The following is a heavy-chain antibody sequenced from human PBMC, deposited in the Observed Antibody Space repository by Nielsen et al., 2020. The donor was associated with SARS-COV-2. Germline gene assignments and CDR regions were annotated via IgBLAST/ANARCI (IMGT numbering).Heavy chain of an antibody. CDR1: GFTLPNYA. J-gene: IGHJ4*02. Sequence: GESLKISCAASGFTLPNYAMAWVRQTPGGGLEWVSGISGGGASTWYADSVRGRFTISRDLSKSTLYLQMNGLRAEDTAIYYCAKTVKSAFAEFSNPFESWGQGTLVTVSS. CDR3: AKTVKSAFAEFSNPFES. V-gene: IGHV3-23*01. CDR2: ISGGGAST. D-gene: IGHD1-14*01.